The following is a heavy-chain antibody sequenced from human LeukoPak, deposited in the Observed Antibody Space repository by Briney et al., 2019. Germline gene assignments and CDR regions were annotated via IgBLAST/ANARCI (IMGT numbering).Heavy chain of an antibody. D-gene: IGHD5-18*01. CDR1: GFTFSSSA. V-gene: IGHV3-23*01. CDR2: ISNNGGYT. J-gene: IGHJ4*02. CDR3: ARDPIQLWSRFLDY. Sequence: GGSLRLSCAASGFTFSSSAMSWVRQAPGKGLEWVSAISNNGGYTYYADSVQGRFTISRDNSKSTLCLQMNSLRAEDTAVYYCARDPIQLWSRFLDYWGQGTLVTVSS.